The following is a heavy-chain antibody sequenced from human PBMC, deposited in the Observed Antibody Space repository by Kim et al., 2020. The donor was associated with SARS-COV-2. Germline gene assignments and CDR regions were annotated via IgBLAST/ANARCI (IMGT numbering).Heavy chain of an antibody. Sequence: GGSLRLSCAASGFTFSSYAMSWVRQASGEGLEWVSVISTSGGTTSSADSVKGRFTIFRASAKKTLSPQMNSHRAKATAADYCAKFILPQTWELDYCGQGT. CDR2: ISTSGGTT. J-gene: IGHJ4*02. V-gene: IGHV3-23*01. CDR1: GFTFSSYA. D-gene: IGHD1-26*01. CDR3: AKFILPQTWELDY.